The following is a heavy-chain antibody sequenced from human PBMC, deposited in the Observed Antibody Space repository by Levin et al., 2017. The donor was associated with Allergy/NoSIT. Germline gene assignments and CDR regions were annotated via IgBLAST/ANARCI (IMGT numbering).Heavy chain of an antibody. D-gene: IGHD3-22*01. CDR1: GYTFTSYY. Sequence: ASVKVSCKASGYTFTSYYMHWVRQAPGQGLEWMGIINPSGGSTSYAQKFQGRVTMTRDTSTSTVYMELSSLRSEDTAVYYCAREPFYDSSPTTQPDGMDVWGQGTTVTVSS. J-gene: IGHJ6*02. V-gene: IGHV1-46*01. CDR2: INPSGGST. CDR3: AREPFYDSSPTTQPDGMDV.